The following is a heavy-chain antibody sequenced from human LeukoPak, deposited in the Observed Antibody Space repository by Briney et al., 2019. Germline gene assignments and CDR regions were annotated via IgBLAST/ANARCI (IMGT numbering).Heavy chain of an antibody. J-gene: IGHJ5*02. D-gene: IGHD3-22*01. Sequence: PGGSLRLSCAASGFTFSSYAMSWVRQAPGKGLEWVSAISGSGGSTYYADSVKGRFTISRDNSKNTLYLQMNSLRAEDTAVYYCAKDLRAYYYDSSGCPPWGQGTLVTVSS. CDR2: ISGSGGST. CDR3: AKDLRAYYYDSSGCPP. V-gene: IGHV3-23*01. CDR1: GFTFSSYA.